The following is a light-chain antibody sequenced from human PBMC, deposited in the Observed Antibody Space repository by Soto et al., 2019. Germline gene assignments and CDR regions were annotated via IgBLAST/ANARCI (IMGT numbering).Light chain of an antibody. V-gene: IGKV3-20*01. J-gene: IGKJ1*01. CDR2: GAS. Sequence: IVLTQSPGTLSLSPGEGATLFGRASQIVSGSFLAWYQQKPGQAPRLLMYGASSRATDIPDRFSGGGSGTDFTLTISRLEPEDFAVYYCQQYGSSPTLGQGTKVDIK. CDR3: QQYGSSPT. CDR1: QIVSGSF.